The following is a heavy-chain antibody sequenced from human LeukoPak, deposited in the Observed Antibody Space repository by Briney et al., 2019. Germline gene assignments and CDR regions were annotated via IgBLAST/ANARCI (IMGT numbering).Heavy chain of an antibody. CDR2: IYYSGST. V-gene: IGHV4-59*01. Sequence: SETLSLTCTVSGGSISSYYWSWIRQPPGKGLEWIGYIYYSGSTNYNPSLKSRVTISVDTSKNQFSLKLSSVTAADTAVYYCARARPVWFGEFLHWGQGTLVTVSS. CDR3: ARARPVWFGEFLH. CDR1: GGSISSYY. D-gene: IGHD3-10*01. J-gene: IGHJ4*02.